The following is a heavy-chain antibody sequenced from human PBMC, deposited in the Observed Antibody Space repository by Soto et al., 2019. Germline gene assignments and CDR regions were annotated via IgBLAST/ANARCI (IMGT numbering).Heavy chain of an antibody. CDR2: INPNSGGT. J-gene: IGHJ4*02. V-gene: IGHV1-2*04. CDR3: ARLSSGIAVAGPFDY. Sequence: QVQLVQSGAEVKKPGASVKVSCKASGYTFTGYYMHWVRQAPGQGLEWMGWINPNSGGTNYAQKFQGWVTMTRDTSISTAYMELSRLRSDDTAVYYCARLSSGIAVAGPFDYWGQGTLVTVSS. D-gene: IGHD6-19*01. CDR1: GYTFTGYY.